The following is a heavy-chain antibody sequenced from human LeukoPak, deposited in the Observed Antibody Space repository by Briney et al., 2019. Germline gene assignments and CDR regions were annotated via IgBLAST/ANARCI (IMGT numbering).Heavy chain of an antibody. D-gene: IGHD3-22*01. V-gene: IGHV4-4*07. Sequence: SETLSLTGTVSGGSISSYYWSWIRQPAGKGLEWIGRIYTSGSTNYNPSLKSRVTMSVDTSKNQFSLKLSSVTAAETAVYYCARDTYYYDSSGYYTFMNWFDPWGQGTLVTVSS. CDR2: IYTSGST. CDR1: GGSISSYY. J-gene: IGHJ5*02. CDR3: ARDTYYYDSSGYYTFMNWFDP.